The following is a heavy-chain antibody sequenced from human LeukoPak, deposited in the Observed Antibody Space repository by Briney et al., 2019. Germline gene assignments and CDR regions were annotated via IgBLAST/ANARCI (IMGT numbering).Heavy chain of an antibody. Sequence: SETLSLTCTVSGGSISRSYWSWIRQPPGKGREWIGYIYYSGSTNYNPSLKSRVTISVDTSKNQFSLKLSSVTAADTAVYYRARVGCSGGSCYANYYYYYGMDVWGQGTTVTVSS. CDR3: ARVGCSGGSCYANYYYYYGMDV. CDR2: IYYSGST. D-gene: IGHD2-15*01. V-gene: IGHV4-59*01. CDR1: GGSISRSY. J-gene: IGHJ6*02.